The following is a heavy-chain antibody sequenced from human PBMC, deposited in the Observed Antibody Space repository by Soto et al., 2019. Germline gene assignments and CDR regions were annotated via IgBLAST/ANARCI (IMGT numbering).Heavy chain of an antibody. J-gene: IGHJ3*02. CDR1: GGTISSSRYY. D-gene: IGHD3-9*01. Sequence: SETLSLTCTVSGGTISSSRYYWGWIRQPPGKGLEWIGSIYYSGSTYYNPSLKSRVTISVDTSKNQFSLKLSSVTAADTAVYYCARHADILTGYYDHSYAISGQGTMVTVSS. CDR3: ARHADILTGYYDHSYAI. CDR2: IYYSGST. V-gene: IGHV4-39*01.